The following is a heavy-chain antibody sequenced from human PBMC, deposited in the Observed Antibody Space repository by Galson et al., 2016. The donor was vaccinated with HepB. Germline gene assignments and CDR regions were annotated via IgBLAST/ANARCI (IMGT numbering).Heavy chain of an antibody. Sequence: CAISGDSVSSNSAGWNWIRQSPSRGLEWLGRTFYRSNWQNDYAESVKSRITINPDTSKNQFSLQLNSVTPDDTAVYHCARSYLLGRGFGWWGQGTLVTVSS. CDR3: ARSYLLGRGFGW. D-gene: IGHD7-27*01. CDR2: TFYRSNWQN. J-gene: IGHJ4*02. CDR1: GDSVSSNSAG. V-gene: IGHV6-1*01.